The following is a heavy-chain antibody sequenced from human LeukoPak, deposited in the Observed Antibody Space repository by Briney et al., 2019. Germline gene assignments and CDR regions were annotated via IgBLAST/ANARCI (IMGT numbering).Heavy chain of an antibody. D-gene: IGHD5-18*01. V-gene: IGHV3-23*01. Sequence: GGSLRLSCTASGFSFSSYAMNWVRQAPGKGLEWLSILSGDSDITHYADSVKGRFTISRDNSKNTLFLQMNSLSVEDTAIYYCVNHITAMVRGCLDHWGQGILVTVSS. CDR3: VNHITAMVRGCLDH. J-gene: IGHJ4*02. CDR2: LSGDSDIT. CDR1: GFSFSSYA.